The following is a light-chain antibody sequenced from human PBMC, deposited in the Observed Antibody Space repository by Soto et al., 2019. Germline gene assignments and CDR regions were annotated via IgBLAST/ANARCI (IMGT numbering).Light chain of an antibody. CDR1: SSDVGGYNY. CDR2: EVT. J-gene: IGLJ3*02. V-gene: IGLV2-8*01. CDR3: SLYADTAWV. Sequence: QSALTQPPSASGSPGQSVTISCTGTSSDVGGYNYVSWYQQHPGKAPKPIIYEVTKRPSGVPDRFSGSKSGNTASLTVSGRRAEDEADYHCSLYADTAWVLGGGTKLTVL.